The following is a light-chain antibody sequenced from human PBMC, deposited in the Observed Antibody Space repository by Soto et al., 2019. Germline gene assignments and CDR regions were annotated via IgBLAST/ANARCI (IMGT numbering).Light chain of an antibody. Sequence: DIQMTQSPSTLSASVGDRVTITCRASQSISSWLAWYQQKPGKAPKLLIYKASSLESGVPSRFSGSGSGTEFTLTINSLQPDDSATYYCQQYNSYSHTFGQGTKLEI. V-gene: IGKV1-5*03. CDR3: QQYNSYSHT. J-gene: IGKJ2*01. CDR2: KAS. CDR1: QSISSW.